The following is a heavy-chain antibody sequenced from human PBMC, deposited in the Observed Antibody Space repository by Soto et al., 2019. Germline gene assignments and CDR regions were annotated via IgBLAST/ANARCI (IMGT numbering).Heavy chain of an antibody. CDR2: IGGTGSKE. CDR3: SRSRRSYSDHDPSRD. J-gene: IGHJ4*02. D-gene: IGHD5-12*01. V-gene: IGHV3-33*01. Sequence: GGSLRLSCVESGLTFSGLGMKFSSYGMEWVRQAPGKGLEWVALIGGTGSKEEYADSVKGRFTISRDNSKNTVYLQMSSLRVEDTGVYYCSRSRRSYSDHDPSRDWGPRTLDTGSS. CDR1: GLTFSGLGMKFSSYG.